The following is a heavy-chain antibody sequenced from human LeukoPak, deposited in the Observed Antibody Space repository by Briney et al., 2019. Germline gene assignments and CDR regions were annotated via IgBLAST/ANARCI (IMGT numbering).Heavy chain of an antibody. D-gene: IGHD3-10*02. CDR3: ATMFGSSSDFDH. CDR1: GGSISLYY. Sequence: SETLSLTCTLSGGSISLYYWNWIRQPAGKGLEWIGLLHPSGSTTYNPPLESRVTISLDTSTNQFSFNLTSVPAPDTAVYYCATMFGSSSDFDHWGQGSLVTVSS. J-gene: IGHJ4*02. V-gene: IGHV4-4*07. CDR2: LHPSGST.